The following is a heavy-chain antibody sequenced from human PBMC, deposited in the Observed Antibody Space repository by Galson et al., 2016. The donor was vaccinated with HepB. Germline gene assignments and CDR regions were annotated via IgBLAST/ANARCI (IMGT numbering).Heavy chain of an antibody. V-gene: IGHV3-7*01. D-gene: IGHD4-17*01. CDR3: ARVFGGDYYYYYGLDL. CDR1: GITFSTYW. J-gene: IGHJ6*04. Sequence: SLRLSCAASGITFSTYWMSWVRQAPGKGLEWVANINQDGSEKYYVDSVKGRFTISRDNAKNSLFLQMNSLGAVDAAVYYCARVFGGDYYYYYGLDLWGSGTTVIVAS. CDR2: INQDGSEK.